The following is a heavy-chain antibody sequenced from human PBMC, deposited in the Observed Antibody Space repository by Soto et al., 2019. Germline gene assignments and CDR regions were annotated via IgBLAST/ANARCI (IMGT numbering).Heavy chain of an antibody. V-gene: IGHV3-21*01. CDR1: GFTFSSYS. J-gene: IGHJ6*03. D-gene: IGHD3-16*01. Sequence: GGSLRLSCAASGFTFSSYSMNCVRQAPGKGLEWVSSISSSSSYIYYADSVKGRFTISRDNAKNSLYLQMNSLRAEDTAVYYCAREGGERGYYYYYMDVWGKGTTVTVSS. CDR3: AREGGERGYYYYYMDV. CDR2: ISSSSSYI.